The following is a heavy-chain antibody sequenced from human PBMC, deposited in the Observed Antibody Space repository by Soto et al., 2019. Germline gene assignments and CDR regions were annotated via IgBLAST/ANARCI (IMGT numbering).Heavy chain of an antibody. D-gene: IGHD1-26*01. J-gene: IGHJ4*02. CDR2: IYYSGST. CDR1: GGSISSGGYY. Sequence: QVQLQESGPGLVKPSQTLSLTCTVSGGSISSGGYYWSWIRQHPGKGLEWIGYIYYSGSTYYNPSLKXLXTXSXNTSKIQFSLKLSSVTVADTAVSYCARWVGATSFDYWGQGTLVTVSS. V-gene: IGHV4-31*01. CDR3: ARWVGATSFDY.